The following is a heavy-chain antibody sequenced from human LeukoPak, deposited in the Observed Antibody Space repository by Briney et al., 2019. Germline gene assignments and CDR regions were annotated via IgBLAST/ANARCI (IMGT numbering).Heavy chain of an antibody. CDR3: ARDGGSGFPPGDWFDP. CDR2: INPNSGGT. J-gene: IGHJ5*02. D-gene: IGHD3-10*01. V-gene: IGHV1-2*02. CDR1: EYTFTGYY. Sequence: ASVKVSCKTSEYTFTGYYMHWVRQAPGQGLEWMGWINPNSGGTNYAQKFQGRVTMTRDTSISTAYMELSRLRSDDTAVYYCARDGGSGFPPGDWFDPWGQGTLVTVSS.